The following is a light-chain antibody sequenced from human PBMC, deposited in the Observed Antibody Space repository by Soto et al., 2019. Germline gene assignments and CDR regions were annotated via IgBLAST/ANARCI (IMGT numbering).Light chain of an antibody. Sequence: EIVLTQSPATLSLSPGERATLSCRASQSVSIYLAWYHQKPGQAHRLLIYDASNRATGIPARFSGSGSGTDFTLTMSSLEPEDFVVYYCQQRSNWPQLTFGGGTKVEIK. V-gene: IGKV3-11*01. CDR1: QSVSIY. CDR3: QQRSNWPQLT. CDR2: DAS. J-gene: IGKJ4*01.